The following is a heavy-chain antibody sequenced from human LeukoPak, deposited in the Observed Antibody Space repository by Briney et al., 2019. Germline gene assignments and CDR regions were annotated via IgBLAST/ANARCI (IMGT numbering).Heavy chain of an antibody. D-gene: IGHD3-16*01. CDR1: GGSISSSNW. CDR2: IYHSGST. Sequence: PSETLSLTCAVSGGSISSSNWWCWVRQPPGKGLEWIGEIYHSGSTNYNPSLKSRVTISVDKSKNQFSLKLSSVTAADTAVYHCARDRKTTYYDYVWGSYDRAYFDYWGQGTLVTVSS. J-gene: IGHJ4*02. CDR3: ARDRKTTYYDYVWGSYDRAYFDY. V-gene: IGHV4-4*02.